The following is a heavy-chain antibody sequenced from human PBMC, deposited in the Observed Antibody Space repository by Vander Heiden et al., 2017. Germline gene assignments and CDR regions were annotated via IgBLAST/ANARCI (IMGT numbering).Heavy chain of an antibody. CDR3: AKDEVDSGQWLKTDY. CDR2: ISGSGGST. D-gene: IGHD6-19*01. CDR1: GFTFSSYA. Sequence: EEQLLESGGGLVQPGGSLRLSCAASGFTFSSYAISWFRQAPGKGREWVAAISGSGGSTYYADAVKGRFTISRDNSKNTLYLQMNSLRAEDTAVYYCAKDEVDSGQWLKTDYWGQGTLVTVSS. V-gene: IGHV3-23*01. J-gene: IGHJ4*02.